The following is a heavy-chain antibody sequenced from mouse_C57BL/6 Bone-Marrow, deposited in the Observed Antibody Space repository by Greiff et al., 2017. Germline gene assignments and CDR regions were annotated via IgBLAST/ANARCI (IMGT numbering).Heavy chain of an antibody. Sequence: QVQLQQPGAELVKPGASVKLSCKASGYTFTSYWMQWVKQRPGQGLEWIGEIDPSDSYTNYNQKFKGKATVTVDTSSSTAYMQLSSLTSEDSAVYDCARSGVYGYDEGVDYWGQGTTLTVSS. D-gene: IGHD2-2*01. J-gene: IGHJ2*01. V-gene: IGHV1-50*01. CDR1: GYTFTSYW. CDR2: IDPSDSYT. CDR3: ARSGVYGYDEGVDY.